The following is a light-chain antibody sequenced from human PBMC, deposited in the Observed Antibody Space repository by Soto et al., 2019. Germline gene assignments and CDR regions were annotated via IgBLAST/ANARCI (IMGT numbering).Light chain of an antibody. J-gene: IGKJ4*01. CDR2: AAS. V-gene: IGKV1-9*01. CDR1: QDISDY. CDR3: QQLNSYPLT. Sequence: DIQLTQSPSFLSASVGDRVTITCRASQDISDYLAWYQQRPGKAPKLLIYAASTLQSGVPSRFRGSGSGTEFTLTSSSRQPEDFATYSCQQLNSYPLTFGGGTKVEIK.